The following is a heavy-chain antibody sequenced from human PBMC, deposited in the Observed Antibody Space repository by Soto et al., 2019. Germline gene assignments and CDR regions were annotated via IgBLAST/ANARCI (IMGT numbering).Heavy chain of an antibody. CDR3: AKFRHSSGWVNWFDP. J-gene: IGHJ5*02. D-gene: IGHD6-19*01. V-gene: IGHV3-23*01. Sequence: DVQLLESGGGLVQPAGSLRLSCAASGFTFRSYAMSWVRQAPGKGLEWVSAISGSGGSTYYADSVKGRFTISRDNSKNTLYLQMNSLRAEDTAVYYCAKFRHSSGWVNWFDPWGQGTLVTVSS. CDR2: ISGSGGST. CDR1: GFTFRSYA.